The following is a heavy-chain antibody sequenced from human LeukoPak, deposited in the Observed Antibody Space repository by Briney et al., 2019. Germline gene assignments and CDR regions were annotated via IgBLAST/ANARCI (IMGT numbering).Heavy chain of an antibody. CDR1: GFTFSSYG. Sequence: PGGSLRLSCAASGFTFSSYGMHWVRQAPGKGLEWVAVISYDGSNKYYVDFVKGRFTISRDNSKNTLYLQMNSLRAEDTAVYYCAKGYYGMDVWGQGTTVTVSS. J-gene: IGHJ6*02. CDR2: ISYDGSNK. CDR3: AKGYYGMDV. V-gene: IGHV3-30*18.